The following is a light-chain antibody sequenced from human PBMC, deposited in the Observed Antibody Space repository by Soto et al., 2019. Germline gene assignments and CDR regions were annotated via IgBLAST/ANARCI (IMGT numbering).Light chain of an antibody. CDR3: QQYGSSPPVT. Sequence: EIVLTQSPGTLSLYPGERATLSCRASQSVSSNYVAWYQQKPGQAPRLLIYSASTRATGIPDRFSGSESGTDFTLTISRLEPEDFAVYYCQQYGSSPPVTFGGGTKVEIK. CDR2: SAS. J-gene: IGKJ4*01. V-gene: IGKV3-20*01. CDR1: QSVSSNY.